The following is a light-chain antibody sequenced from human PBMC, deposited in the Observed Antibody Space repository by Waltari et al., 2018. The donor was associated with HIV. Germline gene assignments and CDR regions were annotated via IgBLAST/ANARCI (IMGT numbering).Light chain of an antibody. CDR1: NSNVGKNF. Sequence: QSVLTQPPSASNTPGQSVLMSGSGPNSNVGKNFVSWFQQVPGGAPKLVIYRNERRPSGVPDRFSGAKSGSSATLAISGLQSDDEADYFCASWDDKLSHWVFGVGTKLTV. CDR3: ASWDDKLSHWV. V-gene: IGLV1-47*01. CDR2: RNE. J-gene: IGLJ3*02.